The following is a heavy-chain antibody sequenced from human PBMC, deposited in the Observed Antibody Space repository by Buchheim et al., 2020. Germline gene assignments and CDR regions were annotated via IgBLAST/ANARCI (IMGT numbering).Heavy chain of an antibody. CDR3: TKGEYYDFWSGFGY. D-gene: IGHD3-3*01. V-gene: IGHV3-30*18. J-gene: IGHJ4*02. CDR1: GFTFSSYG. CDR2: ISYDGSNK. Sequence: VQLVESGGGVVQPGRSLRLSCAASGFTFSSYGMHWVRQAPGKGLEWVAVISYDGSNKYYADSVKGRFTLSRENSKNKRDRQMNSLRAEDTAVYYCTKGEYYDFWSGFGYWGQGTL.